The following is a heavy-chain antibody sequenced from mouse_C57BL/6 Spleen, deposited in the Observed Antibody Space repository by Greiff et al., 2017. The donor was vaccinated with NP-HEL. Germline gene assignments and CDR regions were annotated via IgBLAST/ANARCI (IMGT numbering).Heavy chain of an antibody. D-gene: IGHD2-1*01. CDR3: ARGCGNAWFAY. V-gene: IGHV3-1*01. CDR2: ISYSGST. Sequence: ESGPGMVKPSQSLSLTCTVSGYSITSGYDWHWIRHFPGNKLEWMGYISYSGSTNYNPYLKSRISITHDTSKNHFFLKLNSVTTEDTATYYCARGCGNAWFAYWGQGTLVTVSA. CDR1: GYSITSGYD. J-gene: IGHJ3*01.